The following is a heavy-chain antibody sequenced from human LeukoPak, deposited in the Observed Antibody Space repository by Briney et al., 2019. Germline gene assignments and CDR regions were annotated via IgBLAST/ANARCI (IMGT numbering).Heavy chain of an antibody. CDR1: GGSFSGYY. CDR3: ARWAYCSSTSCYGRYYYYYMDV. J-gene: IGHJ6*03. Sequence: TPSETLSLTCADYGGSFSGYYWSWIRQPPGKGLEWIGEINHSGSTNYNPSLKSRVTISVDTSKNQFSLKLSSVTAADTAVYYCARWAYCSSTSCYGRYYYYYMDVWGKGTTVTVSS. V-gene: IGHV4-34*01. D-gene: IGHD2-2*01. CDR2: INHSGST.